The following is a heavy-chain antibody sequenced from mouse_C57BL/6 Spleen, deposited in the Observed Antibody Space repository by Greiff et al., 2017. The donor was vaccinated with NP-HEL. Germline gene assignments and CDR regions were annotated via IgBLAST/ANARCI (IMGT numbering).Heavy chain of an antibody. CDR1: GFTFSSYG. Sequence: EVKLVESGGDLVKPGGSLKLSCAASGFTFSSYGMSWVRQTPDKRLEWVATISSGGSYTYYPDSVKGRFTISRDNAKNTLYLQMSSLKSEDTAMYYCARHLNYYGSSSLFDYWGQGTTLTVSS. V-gene: IGHV5-6*01. CDR2: ISSGGSYT. CDR3: ARHLNYYGSSSLFDY. D-gene: IGHD1-1*01. J-gene: IGHJ2*01.